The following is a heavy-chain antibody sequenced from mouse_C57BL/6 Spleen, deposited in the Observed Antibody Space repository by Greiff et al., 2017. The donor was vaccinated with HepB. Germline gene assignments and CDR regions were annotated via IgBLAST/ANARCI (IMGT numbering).Heavy chain of an antibody. CDR2: ISDGGSYT. V-gene: IGHV5-4*01. CDR1: GFTFSSYA. CDR3: ARGVGWLLRRFAY. D-gene: IGHD2-3*01. Sequence: EVHLVESGGGLVKPGGSLKLSCAASGFTFSSYAMSWVRQTPEKRLEWVATISDGGSYTYYPDNVKGRFTISRDNAKNNLYLQMSHLKSEDTAMYYCARGVGWLLRRFAYWGQGTLVTVSA. J-gene: IGHJ3*01.